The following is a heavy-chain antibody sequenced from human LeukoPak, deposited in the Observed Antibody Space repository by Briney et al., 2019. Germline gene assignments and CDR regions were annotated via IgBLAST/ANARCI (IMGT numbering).Heavy chain of an antibody. Sequence: ASVNDSCKACGYTHHSQDLYWVGQAAGQGREGMGWLNPNSGNTGYAQKFRGRVTMTRNTSISTAYMELSSLRSEDTAVYYCARESEYQLLRYYYYYGMDVGGQETTVTVSS. CDR2: LNPNSGNT. CDR1: GYTHHSQD. V-gene: IGHV1-8*01. CDR3: ARESEYQLLRYYYYYGMDV. D-gene: IGHD2-2*01. J-gene: IGHJ6*02.